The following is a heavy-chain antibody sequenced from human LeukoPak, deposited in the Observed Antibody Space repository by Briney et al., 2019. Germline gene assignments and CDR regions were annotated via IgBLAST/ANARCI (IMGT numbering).Heavy chain of an antibody. V-gene: IGHV1-69*06. J-gene: IGHJ6*03. D-gene: IGHD5-18*01. CDR1: VGTFSSYA. Sequence: ASVKLSCKASVGTFSSYAISGVRQAPCQGLEWMGGIIPVFCTANYAQKFQGRVTITADKSTSTAYMELSSLRSEDTAVYYCARTTEGGYTYNYFYYYYMDVWGKGTTVTISS. CDR3: ARTTEGGYTYNYFYYYYMDV. CDR2: IIPVFCTA.